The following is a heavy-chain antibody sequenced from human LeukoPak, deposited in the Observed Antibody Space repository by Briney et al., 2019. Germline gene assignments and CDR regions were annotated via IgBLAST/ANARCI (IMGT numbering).Heavy chain of an antibody. D-gene: IGHD1-26*01. V-gene: IGHV3-53*04. J-gene: IGHJ6*02. CDR3: ARDRVVGAAWSYYGMDV. Sequence: GGSLRLSCAASGFTVSSNYMSWVRQAPGKGLEWVSVIYSGGSTYYADSVKGRFTISRHNSKNTLYLQMNSLRAEDTAVYYCARDRVVGAAWSYYGMDVWGQGTTVTVPS. CDR1: GFTVSSNY. CDR2: IYSGGST.